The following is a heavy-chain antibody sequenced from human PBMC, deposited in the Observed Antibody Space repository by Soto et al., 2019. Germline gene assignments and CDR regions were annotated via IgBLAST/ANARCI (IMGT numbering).Heavy chain of an antibody. CDR3: ARLPWADYGGIFDP. CDR2: IYDSGST. J-gene: IGHJ5*02. Sequence: PSETLSLTCAVSGGSISSGVYYWSWIRQPPGKGLEWIGYIYDSGSTNYNPSLKGRVTISVDTSKNQFSLKLYSVTTADTAMYYCARLPWADYGGIFDPWGQGTLVTVSS. CDR1: GGSISSGVYY. D-gene: IGHD4-17*01. V-gene: IGHV4-61*08.